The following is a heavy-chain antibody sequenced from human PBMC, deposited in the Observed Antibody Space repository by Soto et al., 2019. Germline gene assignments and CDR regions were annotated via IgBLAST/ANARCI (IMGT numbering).Heavy chain of an antibody. V-gene: IGHV3-30-3*01. CDR3: ARALTTTVTTFPDY. J-gene: IGHJ4*02. CDR2: ISYDGSNK. CDR1: GFTFSSYA. D-gene: IGHD4-4*01. Sequence: VGSLRLSCAASGFTFSSYAMHWVRQAPGKGLEWVAVISYDGSNKYYADSVKGRFTISRDNSKNTLCLQMNSLRAEDTAVYYCARALTTTVTTFPDYWGQGTLVTVSS.